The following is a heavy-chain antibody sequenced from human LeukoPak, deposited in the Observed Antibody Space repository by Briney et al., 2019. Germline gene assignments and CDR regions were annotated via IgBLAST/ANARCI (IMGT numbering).Heavy chain of an antibody. CDR3: ARTGYSSSWDWFDP. CDR2: IYYSGST. J-gene: IGHJ5*02. V-gene: IGHV4-31*03. CDR1: GGSISSGGDD. D-gene: IGHD6-13*01. Sequence: KPSQTLSLTCTVSGGSISSGGDDWSWIRRHPGKGLEWIGCIYYSGSTYYNPSLKSRVTISVDTSKNQFSLKLSSVTAADTAVYYCARTGYSSSWDWFDPWGQGTLVTVSS.